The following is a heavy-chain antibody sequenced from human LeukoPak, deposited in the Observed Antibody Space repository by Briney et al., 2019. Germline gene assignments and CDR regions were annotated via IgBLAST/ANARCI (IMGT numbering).Heavy chain of an antibody. D-gene: IGHD1-7*01. V-gene: IGHV4-61*08. CDR1: GGSVSSGGSY. Sequence: SETLSLTCAVSGGSVSSGGSYWSWIRQPPGKGLEWIGYISYSGSTDYNPSLNSRVTISVDTSKNQFSLKLTSVTAADTAVYYCARGPNWYYNSWGQGTLVTVS. CDR3: ARGPNWYYNS. J-gene: IGHJ4*02. CDR2: ISYSGST.